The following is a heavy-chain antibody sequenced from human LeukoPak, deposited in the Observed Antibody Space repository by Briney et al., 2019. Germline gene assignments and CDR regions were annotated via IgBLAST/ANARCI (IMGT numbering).Heavy chain of an antibody. D-gene: IGHD1-7*01. Sequence: ESAETLSLTCAVYGGSFSSYYLSWIRQHPRKGLEWIGAINHSGSTNYNPSLKSRATIPVDTSKNPYSLKLSSVTAADTAVYFCAREPNFKWNYGSVAFDIWGQGTMVTVSS. CDR3: AREPNFKWNYGSVAFDI. J-gene: IGHJ3*02. CDR2: INHSGST. CDR1: GGSFSSYY. V-gene: IGHV4-34*01.